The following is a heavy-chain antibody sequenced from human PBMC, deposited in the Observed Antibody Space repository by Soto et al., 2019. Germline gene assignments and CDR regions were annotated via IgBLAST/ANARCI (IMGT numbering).Heavy chain of an antibody. D-gene: IGHD1-1*01. Sequence: LRLSCAASGFTFSSYAMSWVRQAPGKGLEWVSAISGSGGSTYYADSVKGRFTISRDNVNDTLYLQMNNLRAEDSGLYYCTRGPRPISTGTGAYWGQGTQVTV. CDR3: TRGPRPISTGTGAY. V-gene: IGHV3-23*01. J-gene: IGHJ4*02. CDR2: ISGSGGST. CDR1: GFTFSSYA.